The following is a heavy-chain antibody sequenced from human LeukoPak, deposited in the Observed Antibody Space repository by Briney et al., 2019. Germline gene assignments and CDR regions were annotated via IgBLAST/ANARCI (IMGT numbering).Heavy chain of an antibody. V-gene: IGHV4-30-2*01. Sequence: SETLSLTCAVSGGSISSGGYSWSWIRQPPGEALEWIGEIYHAGSTKYNPSLRSRLTISVDKSKNSFSLSLTSVTAADTAFYYCARSAAVTGQFDFWGPGTLVTVSS. CDR2: IYHAGST. J-gene: IGHJ4*02. CDR3: ARSAAVTGQFDF. CDR1: GGSISSGGYS. D-gene: IGHD6-19*01.